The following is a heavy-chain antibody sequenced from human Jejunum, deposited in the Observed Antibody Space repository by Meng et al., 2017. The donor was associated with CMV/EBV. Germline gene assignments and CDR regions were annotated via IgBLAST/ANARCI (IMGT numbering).Heavy chain of an antibody. CDR2: IDSFSSTM. CDR1: VFSFCVYR. CDR3: ARDSIASALDY. V-gene: IGHV3-48*01. Sequence: AAPVFSFCVYRMNWVRQAPEKGLEWLAYIDSFSSTMYYIDSIKGRFTISRDNAKNSLYLQMNSLSAEDTAVYYCARDSIASALDYWGQGVLVTVSS. J-gene: IGHJ4*02. D-gene: IGHD6-13*01.